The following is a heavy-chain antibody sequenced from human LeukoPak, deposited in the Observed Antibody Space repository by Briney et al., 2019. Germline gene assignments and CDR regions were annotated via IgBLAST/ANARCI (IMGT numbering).Heavy chain of an antibody. CDR1: GFTFSSYA. CDR2: ISGSGGGT. Sequence: QTGGSLRLSCAASGFTFSSYAMSWVRQAPEKGLEWVSTISGSGGGTYYAGSVKGRFTISRDDSKNTLYLQMNSLRAEDTAVYYCVKDLGRYRNNCFDYWGQGTLVTVSS. J-gene: IGHJ4*02. V-gene: IGHV3-23*01. CDR3: VKDLGRYRNNCFDY. D-gene: IGHD1-26*01.